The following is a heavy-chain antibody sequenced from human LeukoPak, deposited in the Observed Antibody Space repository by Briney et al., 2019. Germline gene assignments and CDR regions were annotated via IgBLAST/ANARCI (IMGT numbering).Heavy chain of an antibody. CDR1: GGTFSSYA. CDR2: IYPGDSGT. D-gene: IGHD4-17*01. V-gene: IGHV5-51*01. J-gene: IGHJ4*02. Sequence: GASVKVSCKASGGTFSSYAISWVRQAPGQGLEWMGIIYPGDSGTRYSPSFQGQVTISADKSISTAYLQWSSLKASDTAMYYCARLTKYDYGDYATRVDYWGQGTLVTVSS. CDR3: ARLTKYDYGDYATRVDY.